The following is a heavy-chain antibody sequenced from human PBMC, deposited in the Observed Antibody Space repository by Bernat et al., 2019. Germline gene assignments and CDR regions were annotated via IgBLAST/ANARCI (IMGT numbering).Heavy chain of an antibody. J-gene: IGHJ3*02. Sequence: GGGVREPGASVRVCCKASGGTFSSYTSSWVRQAPGQGLEWMGRIIPILGIANYAQKFQGRVTITADKSTSTAYMELSSLRSEDTAVYYCARDAPYYDFWSGYYIALDIWGQGTMVTVSS. D-gene: IGHD3-3*01. CDR1: GGTFSSYT. V-gene: IGHV1-69*04. CDR2: IIPILGIA. CDR3: ARDAPYYDFWSGYYIALDI.